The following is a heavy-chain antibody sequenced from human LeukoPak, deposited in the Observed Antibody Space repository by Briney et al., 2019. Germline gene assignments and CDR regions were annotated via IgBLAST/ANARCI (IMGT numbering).Heavy chain of an antibody. CDR3: TTDLGLTMIRGVIVS. D-gene: IGHD3-10*01. CDR1: GFTFTNAW. Sequence: GGSLRLSCAASGFTFTNAWMSWVRQAPGKGLEWVCRIKSKGDGETTDYAAPVKGRFTMSRDDSKATLYLQMNSLKAEDTAVYYCTTDLGLTMIRGVIVSWGQGALVTVSS. CDR2: IKSKGDGETT. J-gene: IGHJ4*02. V-gene: IGHV3-15*01.